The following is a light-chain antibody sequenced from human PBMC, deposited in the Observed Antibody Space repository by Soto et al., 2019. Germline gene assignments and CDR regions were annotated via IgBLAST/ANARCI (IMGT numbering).Light chain of an antibody. J-gene: IGKJ2*01. CDR3: QQYNNWPPYT. V-gene: IGKV3-15*01. Sequence: DIVMTQSPSTLSVSTGERATLSCRASQSVSSNLAWYQQKPGKAPRLLLYGASTMSTGIPARFSGSGSGTEFTLPISSLQYEDVAVYYCQQYNNWPPYTFGQGTKLEIK. CDR2: GAS. CDR1: QSVSSN.